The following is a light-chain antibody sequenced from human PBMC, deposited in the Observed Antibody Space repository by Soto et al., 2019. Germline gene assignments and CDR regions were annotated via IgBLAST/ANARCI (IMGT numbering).Light chain of an antibody. Sequence: EIALTLSPSTLSMSPGEIATLSCKASQTISSNLAWYQQKPGQAPRLLIYGVSTRATGIPARFSGSGSGTEFTLTISSLQSGDFAVYYCQQYNNWPLTVGQGTKVDIK. CDR1: QTISSN. V-gene: IGKV3-15*01. CDR2: GVS. J-gene: IGKJ1*01. CDR3: QQYNNWPLT.